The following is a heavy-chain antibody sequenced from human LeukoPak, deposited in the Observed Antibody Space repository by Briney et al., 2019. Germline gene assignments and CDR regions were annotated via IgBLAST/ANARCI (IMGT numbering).Heavy chain of an antibody. CDR3: ARDAYPTTSNWLDP. CDR1: GFMQNKYW. CDR2: ITGDGSDI. Sequence: GGSVTLLCGPCGFMQNKYWVQCARQATRGGLVCVSGITGDGSDIAYADSVKGRFTVSRDDAKNTLFLQMTSLRVEDTAIYYCARDAYPTTSNWLDPWGQGTLVTVSS. J-gene: IGHJ5*02. V-gene: IGHV3-74*01. D-gene: IGHD5-12*01.